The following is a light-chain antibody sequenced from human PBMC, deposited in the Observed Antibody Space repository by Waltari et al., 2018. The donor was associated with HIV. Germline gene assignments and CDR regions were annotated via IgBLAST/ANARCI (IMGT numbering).Light chain of an antibody. J-gene: IGKJ2*01. V-gene: IGKV3-20*01. CDR2: AAS. CDR3: HQYGNPPFT. Sequence: DMVLTQSPGTLSLSPGERATLSCRTSQNVNNRYLAWYTLKPGQPPRLLIYAASNRAPGIPARFSCRGSGTDFTLTITRLEPEDFAVYCWHQYGNPPFTFGQGSKLE. CDR1: QNVNNRY.